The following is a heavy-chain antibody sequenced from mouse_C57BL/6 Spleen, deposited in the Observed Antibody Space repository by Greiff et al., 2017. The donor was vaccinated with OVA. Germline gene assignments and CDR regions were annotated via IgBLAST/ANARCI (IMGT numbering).Heavy chain of an antibody. CDR1: GYTFTDYN. J-gene: IGHJ2*01. D-gene: IGHD1-1*01. CDR3: ARRDYYGSSFYYFDY. CDR2: INPNNGGT. V-gene: IGHV1-22*01. Sequence: VHVKQSGPELVKPGASVKMSCKASGYTFTDYNMHWVKQSHGKSLEWIGYINPNNGGTSYNQKFKGKATLTVNKSSSTAYMELRSLTSEDSAVYYCARRDYYGSSFYYFDYWGQGTTLTVSS.